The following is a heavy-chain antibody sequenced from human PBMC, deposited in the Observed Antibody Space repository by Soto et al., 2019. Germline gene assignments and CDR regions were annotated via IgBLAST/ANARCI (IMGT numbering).Heavy chain of an antibody. CDR2: ISSSSSYI. D-gene: IGHD3-22*01. Sequence: GGSLRLSCAASGFTFSSYDMNWLRQAPGKGLEWVSSISSSSSYIYYADSVKGRFTISRDNAKNSLYLQMNSLRAEDTAVYYCARDYYDSSGYLAFLDYWGQGTLVTVSS. CDR3: ARDYYDSSGYLAFLDY. V-gene: IGHV3-21*01. CDR1: GFTFSSYD. J-gene: IGHJ4*02.